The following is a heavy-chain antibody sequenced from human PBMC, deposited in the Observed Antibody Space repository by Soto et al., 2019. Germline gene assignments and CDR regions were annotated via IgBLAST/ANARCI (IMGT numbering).Heavy chain of an antibody. V-gene: IGHV3-11*01. J-gene: IGHJ4*02. CDR2: IDSGDGTT. CDR1: GFDFGDYY. Sequence: VGSVRLSCTGSGFDFGDYYMSWIRQAPGKGLEWVSYIDSGDGTTYYTDSVKGRFTISRDNAKKTVYLQMSSLRVEDTALYYCVRPYYSSSWFPFDRWGQGTLVTVSS. CDR3: VRPYYSSSWFPFDR. D-gene: IGHD6-13*01.